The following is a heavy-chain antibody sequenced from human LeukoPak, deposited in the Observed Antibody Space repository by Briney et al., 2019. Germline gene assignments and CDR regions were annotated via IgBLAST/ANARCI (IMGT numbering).Heavy chain of an antibody. V-gene: IGHV4-34*01. CDR2: INHSGST. D-gene: IGHD3-3*01. CDR1: GGSFSGYY. J-gene: IGHJ6*02. CDR3: ARVTTYDFWSGYRRGYYYYGMDV. Sequence: SETLSLTCAVYGGSFSGYYWSWIRQPPGKGLEWIGEINHSGSTNYNPSLKSRVTILVDTSKNQFSLKLSSVTAADTAVYYCARVTTYDFWSGYRRGYYYYGMDVWGQGTTVTVSS.